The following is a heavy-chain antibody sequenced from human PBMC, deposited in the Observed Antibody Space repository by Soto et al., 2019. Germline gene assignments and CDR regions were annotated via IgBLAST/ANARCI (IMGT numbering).Heavy chain of an antibody. J-gene: IGHJ3*02. V-gene: IGHV4-59*07. CDR1: GGTLLSYY. CDR2: IYYSGST. Sequence: SDILRLTCRVSGGTLLSYYWSWIRQPPGKGLEWIGYIYYSGSTNYNPSLKSRVTISVDTSKNQFSLKLSSVTAADTAVYYCARRYGKNAFDIWGQGTMVT. D-gene: IGHD5-18*01. CDR3: ARRYGKNAFDI.